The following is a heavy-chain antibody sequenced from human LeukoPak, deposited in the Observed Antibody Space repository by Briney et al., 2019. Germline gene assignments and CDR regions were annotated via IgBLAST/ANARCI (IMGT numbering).Heavy chain of an antibody. J-gene: IGHJ4*02. V-gene: IGHV3-74*01. D-gene: IGHD5-18*01. CDR2: INGDGSST. CDR3: AIGTRGYSYGSYYFDY. Sequence: GGSLRLSCAASGLSFSDYWMQWVRQAPGKGLVWVSRINGDGSSTSYADSVKGRFTISRDNSKNTLYLQMNSLRAEDTAVYYCAIGTRGYSYGSYYFDYWGQGTLVTVSS. CDR1: GLSFSDYW.